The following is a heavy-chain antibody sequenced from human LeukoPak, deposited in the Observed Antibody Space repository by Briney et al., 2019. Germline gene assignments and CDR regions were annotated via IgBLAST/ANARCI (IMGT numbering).Heavy chain of an antibody. Sequence: GGSLRLSCAATRFTFSSYWLHWVRQAPGKGLVWVSRFNSDGNSTNYADSVKGRFTISRDNAKNTLYLQMNSLRAEDTAVYYCARGDRSGGSCYLDYWGQRALVTVSS. CDR2: FNSDGNST. CDR3: ARGDRSGGSCYLDY. CDR1: RFTFSSYW. J-gene: IGHJ4*02. D-gene: IGHD2-15*01. V-gene: IGHV3-74*01.